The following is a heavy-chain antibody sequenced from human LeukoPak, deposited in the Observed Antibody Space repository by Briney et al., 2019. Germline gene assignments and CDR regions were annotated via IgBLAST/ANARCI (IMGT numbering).Heavy chain of an antibody. V-gene: IGHV3-66*01. CDR1: GLTVSSNY. CDR2: IYSGGST. J-gene: IGHJ4*02. CDR3: ARVVVTYYFDY. Sequence: GGSLRLSCAASGLTVSSNYMSWVRQAPGKGLEWVSVIYSGGSTYYADSVKGRFTISRDNSKNTLYLQMNSLRAEDTAVYYCARVVVTYYFDYWGQGTLVTVSS. D-gene: IGHD3-22*01.